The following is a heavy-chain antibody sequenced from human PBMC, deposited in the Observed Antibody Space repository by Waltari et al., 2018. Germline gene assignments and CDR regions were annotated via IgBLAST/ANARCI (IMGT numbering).Heavy chain of an antibody. J-gene: IGHJ4*02. CDR1: GGPFSSYA. D-gene: IGHD3-3*01. CDR3: AAVRFLEWLPLGY. V-gene: IGHV1-69*01. Sequence: QVQLVQSGAEVKKPGSSVKVSCKASGGPFSSYAIRWVRQAPGQGLEWMGGIIPIFGTANYAQKFQGRVTITADESTSTAYMELSSLRSEDTAVYYCAAVRFLEWLPLGYWGQGTLVTVSS. CDR2: IIPIFGTA.